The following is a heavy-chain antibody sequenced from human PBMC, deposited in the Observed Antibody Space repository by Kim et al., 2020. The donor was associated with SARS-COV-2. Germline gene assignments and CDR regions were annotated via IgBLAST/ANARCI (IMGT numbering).Heavy chain of an antibody. CDR1: GGSISSASYY. J-gene: IGHJ4*02. D-gene: IGHD1-26*01. V-gene: IGHV4-39*01. Sequence: SETLSLTCSVSGGSISSASYYWAWIRQSPGKGPEWIGSIYYSGRTSYNPSLRARVSISVDTSKNRMSLQLHSVTAADTALYYCGRHEGLGEGGRGYWGQG. CDR2: IYYSGRT. CDR3: GRHEGLGEGGRGY.